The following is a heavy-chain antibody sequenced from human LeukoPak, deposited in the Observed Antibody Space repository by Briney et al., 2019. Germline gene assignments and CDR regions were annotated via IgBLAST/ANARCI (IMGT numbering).Heavy chain of an antibody. V-gene: IGHV4-31*03. CDR3: ARARMITFGGVIASRYFDY. Sequence: SETLSLTCTVSGGSISSGGYYWSWIRQHPGKGLEWIGYIYYSGSTYYNPSLKSRVTISVDTSKNQFSLKLSSVTAADTAVYYCARARMITFGGVIASRYFDYWGQGTLVTVSS. J-gene: IGHJ4*02. CDR2: IYYSGST. CDR1: GGSISSGGYY. D-gene: IGHD3-16*02.